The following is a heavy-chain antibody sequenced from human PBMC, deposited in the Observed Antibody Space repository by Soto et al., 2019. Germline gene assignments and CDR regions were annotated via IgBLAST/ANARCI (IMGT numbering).Heavy chain of an antibody. CDR1: GFTFSSYS. Sequence: GGSLRLSCAASGFTFSSYSMNWVRQAPGKGLEWVSSISSSSSYIYYADSVKGRFTISRDNAKNSLYLQMNSLRAEDTAVYYCVRVQGSGFSSGMDVWGQGTPVTVSS. CDR2: ISSSSSYI. J-gene: IGHJ6*02. D-gene: IGHD3-22*01. V-gene: IGHV3-21*01. CDR3: VRVQGSGFSSGMDV.